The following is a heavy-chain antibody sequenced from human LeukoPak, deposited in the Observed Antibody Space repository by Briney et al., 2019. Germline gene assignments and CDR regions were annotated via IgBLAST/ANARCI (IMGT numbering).Heavy chain of an antibody. CDR2: IRSKAYGGTT. CDR1: GFTFGDYA. V-gene: IGHV3-49*04. J-gene: IGHJ6*02. CDR3: TRHILTGYYYYYGMDV. D-gene: IGHD3-9*01. Sequence: GGSLRLSCTASGFTFGDYAMSWVRQAPGKGLEWVGFIRSKAYGGTTEYAASVKGRFIISRDDSKSIAYLQMNSLKTEDTAVYYCTRHILTGYYYYYGMDVWGQGTTVTVSS.